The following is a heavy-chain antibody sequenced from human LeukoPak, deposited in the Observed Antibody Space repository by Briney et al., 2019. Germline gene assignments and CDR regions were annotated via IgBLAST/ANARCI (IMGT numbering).Heavy chain of an antibody. CDR2: INPNSGGT. CDR1: GYTFTGYY. V-gene: IGHV1-2*02. Sequence: ASVKVSCKASGYTFTGYYMHWVRQAPGQGLEWMRWINPNSGGTNYAQKFQGRVTMTRDTSISTAYMELSRLRSDDTAVYYCARERPTYYYDSSGYYGYYYYGMDVWGQGTTVTVSS. CDR3: ARERPTYYYDSSGYYGYYYYGMDV. J-gene: IGHJ6*02. D-gene: IGHD3-22*01.